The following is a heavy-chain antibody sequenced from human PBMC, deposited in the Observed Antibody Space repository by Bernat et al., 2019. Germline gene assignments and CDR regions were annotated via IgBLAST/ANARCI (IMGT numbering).Heavy chain of an antibody. CDR1: GFTFSSFG. V-gene: IGHV3-30*02. Sequence: QVHLVESGGGVVQPGGSLRLSCAASGFTFSSFGMQWVRQAPGKGLEWVALIRYDGSKKYYADSVKGKVTISRDNSKNMLYLQMNSLRAEDTAVYYCAKSVYSSDNYGMDVWGQGTTVTVSS. CDR2: IRYDGSKK. CDR3: AKSVYSSDNYGMDV. D-gene: IGHD6-19*01. J-gene: IGHJ6*02.